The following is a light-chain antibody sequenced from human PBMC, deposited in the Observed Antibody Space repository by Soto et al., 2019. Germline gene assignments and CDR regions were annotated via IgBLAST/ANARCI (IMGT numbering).Light chain of an antibody. V-gene: IGLV8-61*01. J-gene: IGLJ3*02. Sequence: QAVVTQETSFSVSPGGTATLTCGLRSGSVYSSHLPIWYQQTPGQPPRTLIYNTNIRSSGVPDRFSGSILGNKAALTITGAQADDESDYYCMVYMGNDIWVFGGGTKLTVL. CDR2: NTN. CDR3: MVYMGNDIWV. CDR1: SGSVYSSHL.